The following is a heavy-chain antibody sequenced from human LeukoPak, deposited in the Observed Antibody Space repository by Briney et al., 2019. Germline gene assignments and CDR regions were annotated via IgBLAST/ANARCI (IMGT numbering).Heavy chain of an antibody. D-gene: IGHD3-3*01. Sequence: SETLSLTCTVSGGSISSSSYYWGWIRQPPGKGLEWIGGIYYSGSTYYNPSLKSRVTISVDTSKNQFSLKLSSVTAADTAVYYCARQDFWSGYYVDYWGQGTLVTVSS. CDR1: GGSISSSSYY. J-gene: IGHJ4*02. CDR2: IYYSGST. V-gene: IGHV4-39*01. CDR3: ARQDFWSGYYVDY.